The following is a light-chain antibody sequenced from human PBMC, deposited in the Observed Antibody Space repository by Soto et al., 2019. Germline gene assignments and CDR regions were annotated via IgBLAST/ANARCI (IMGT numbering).Light chain of an antibody. V-gene: IGKV1D-13*01. Sequence: IQLTQSPSSLSASLGDRVTITCRASQTIDTYLNWYQHKPGTAPKVLIYHASNLQSGVPSRFSGSGSGTEFTLTISSLQSEDFAVYYCQQYNNWPPVTFGQGTKVDIK. CDR1: QTIDTY. CDR3: QQYNNWPPVT. J-gene: IGKJ1*01. CDR2: HAS.